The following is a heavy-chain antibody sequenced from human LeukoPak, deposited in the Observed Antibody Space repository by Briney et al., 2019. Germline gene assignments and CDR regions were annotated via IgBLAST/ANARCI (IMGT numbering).Heavy chain of an antibody. V-gene: IGHV3-21*01. D-gene: IGHD2-15*01. CDR2: ISSSSSYI. CDR1: GFTFSSYS. CDR3: ARDRWFLGLPEFH. J-gene: IGHJ4*02. Sequence: GGSLRLSCAASGFTFSSYSMNWVRQAPGKGLEWVSSISSSSSYIYYADSVKGRFTISRDNAKNSLYLQMNSLRAEDTAVYYCARDRWFLGLPEFHWGQGTLVTVSS.